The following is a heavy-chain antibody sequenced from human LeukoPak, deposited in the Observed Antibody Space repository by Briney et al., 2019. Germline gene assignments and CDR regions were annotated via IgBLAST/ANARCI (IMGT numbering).Heavy chain of an antibody. D-gene: IGHD6-19*01. Sequence: SETRSLTCTISGGSISNYFWSWIRQPPGKGMEWIGYISYSGSTNNHNPSLKSRVTISVDTSKNQFSLKLSSVTAADTAVYYCARHTTSGWYQVVYWGQGTLVTVSS. V-gene: IGHV4-59*01. CDR3: ARHTTSGWYQVVY. CDR1: GGSISNYF. J-gene: IGHJ4*02. CDR2: ISYSGSTN.